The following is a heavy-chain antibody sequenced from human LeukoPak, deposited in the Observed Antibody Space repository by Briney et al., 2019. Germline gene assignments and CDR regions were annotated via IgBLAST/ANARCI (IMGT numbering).Heavy chain of an antibody. Sequence: GGSLRLSCVVSESTVSNYAMSWVRQAPGKGLDWLSTISGSGSSTYYAEAVKGRFTISRDNAKNSLSLQMNSLRAEDTAVYYCVRDGGVSGYDLLDYWGRGTLVTVSS. D-gene: IGHD5-12*01. J-gene: IGHJ4*02. V-gene: IGHV3-23*01. CDR2: ISGSGSST. CDR1: ESTVSNYA. CDR3: VRDGGVSGYDLLDY.